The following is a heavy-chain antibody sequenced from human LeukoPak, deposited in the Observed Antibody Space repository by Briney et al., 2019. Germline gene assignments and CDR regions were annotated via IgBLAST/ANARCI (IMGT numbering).Heavy chain of an antibody. CDR1: GGSISSDNYY. CDR2: IYYSGST. Sequence: SQTLSLTCTVSGGSISSDNYYWSWIRQPPGKGLEWIGYIYYSGSTYYKQSLRSRTTISVDTSKNQFSLKLSFVTAADTAIYYCARANRDTYNSLGKVDYWGQGALVTVSS. J-gene: IGHJ4*02. V-gene: IGHV4-30-4*01. CDR3: ARANRDTYNSLGKVDY. D-gene: IGHD5-24*01.